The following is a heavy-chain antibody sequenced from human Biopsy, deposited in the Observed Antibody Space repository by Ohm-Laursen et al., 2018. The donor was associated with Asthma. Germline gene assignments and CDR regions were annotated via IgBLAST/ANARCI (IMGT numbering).Heavy chain of an antibody. J-gene: IGHJ4*02. CDR1: GFTFGDYC. V-gene: IGHV3-30*03. CDR3: ASQSSGPDFWSGYYYFDY. Sequence: SLRLSCAAAGFTFGDYCMSWVRQVPGQGLEWVAVISYDGSNKYYADSVKGRFTISRDNSKNTLYLQMNSLRAEDTAVYYCASQSSGPDFWSGYYYFDYWGQGTLVTVSS. D-gene: IGHD3-3*01. CDR2: ISYDGSNK.